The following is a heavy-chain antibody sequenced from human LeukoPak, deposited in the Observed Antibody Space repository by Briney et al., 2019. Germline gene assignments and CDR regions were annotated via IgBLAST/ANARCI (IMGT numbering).Heavy chain of an antibody. CDR1: GGSFSGYY. CDR3: ARRPNGRTTVTTGYFDY. D-gene: IGHD4-17*01. V-gene: IGHV4-34*01. Sequence: SETLSLTCAVYGGSFSGYYWSWIRQPPGKGLEWIGEINHSGSTNYNPSLKSRVTISVDTSKNQFSLKLGSVTAADTAVYYCARRPNGRTTVTTGYFDYWGQGTLVTVSS. CDR2: INHSGST. J-gene: IGHJ4*02.